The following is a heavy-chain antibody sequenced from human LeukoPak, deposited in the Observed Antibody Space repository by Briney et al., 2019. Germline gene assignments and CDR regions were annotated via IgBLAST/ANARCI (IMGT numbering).Heavy chain of an antibody. V-gene: IGHV4-59*01. J-gene: IGHJ2*01. CDR2: IYYSGST. CDR3: ARVKGFLVAVWYFDL. Sequence: TSETLSLTCTVSGGSISSYYWSWIRQPPGKGLEWIGYIYYSGSTNYNPSLKSRVTISVDTSKNQFSLKLSSVTAADTAVYYCARVKGFLVAVWYFDLWGRGTLVTVSS. D-gene: IGHD3-3*01. CDR1: GGSISSYY.